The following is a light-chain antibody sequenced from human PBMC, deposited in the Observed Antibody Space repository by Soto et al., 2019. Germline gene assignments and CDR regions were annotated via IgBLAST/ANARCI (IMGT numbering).Light chain of an antibody. J-gene: IGLJ1*01. V-gene: IGLV2-14*01. CDR3: ASYSTGDTLYV. CDR2: EVS. Sequence: QSVLTQPASVSGSPGQSITISCTGTRGDVGAFNYVSWYQIQPGKAPKLVIYEVSSRPSGVSKRFSGSKSGNTASLSISGLQPEYEGDYYCASYSTGDTLYVFGSGTKVTVI. CDR1: RGDVGAFNY.